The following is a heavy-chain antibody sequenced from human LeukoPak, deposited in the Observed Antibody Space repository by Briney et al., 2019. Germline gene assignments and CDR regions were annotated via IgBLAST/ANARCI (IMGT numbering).Heavy chain of an antibody. Sequence: ASVKVYCKASGYTFTGYYMHWVRQAPGQGLEWKGWINPNSGGTNYAHKYQGRVTMTRETSISTAYMELSRLRSDDTAVYYCARSYDFWSGQLPDYWGQGTLVTVSS. CDR2: INPNSGGT. D-gene: IGHD3-3*01. J-gene: IGHJ4*02. V-gene: IGHV1-2*07. CDR1: GYTFTGYY. CDR3: ARSYDFWSGQLPDY.